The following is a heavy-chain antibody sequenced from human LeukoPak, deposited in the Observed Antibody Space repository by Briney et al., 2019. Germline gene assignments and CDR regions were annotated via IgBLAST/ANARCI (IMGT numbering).Heavy chain of an antibody. Sequence: SGGSLRLSCAASGFTFSSYWMSWVRQAPGKGLEWVANIKQDGSEKYYVDYVKGRFTISRDNSKNTLYLQMNSLRAEDTAEYYCAKDSNGWYQRGSNYFDYWGQGTLVTVSS. V-gene: IGHV3-7*03. CDR1: GFTFSSYW. J-gene: IGHJ4*02. CDR2: IKQDGSEK. CDR3: AKDSNGWYQRGSNYFDY. D-gene: IGHD6-19*01.